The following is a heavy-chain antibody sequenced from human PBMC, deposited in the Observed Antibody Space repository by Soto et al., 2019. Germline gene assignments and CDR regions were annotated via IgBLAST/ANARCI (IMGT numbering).Heavy chain of an antibody. CDR2: INHSGST. V-gene: IGHV4-34*01. J-gene: IGHJ4*02. CDR1: GGSFSGCY. D-gene: IGHD1-26*01. Sequence: SETLSLTCAVYGGSFSGCYWSWIRQPPGKGLEWIGEINHSGSTNYNPSLKSRVTISADTSKSQFSLKVHSVTAADTAVYFCARLYSGSYKPDYWGQGTLVTVSS. CDR3: ARLYSGSYKPDY.